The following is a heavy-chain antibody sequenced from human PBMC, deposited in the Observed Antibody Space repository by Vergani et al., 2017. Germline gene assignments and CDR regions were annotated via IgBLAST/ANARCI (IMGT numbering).Heavy chain of an antibody. Sequence: QVQLQQWGAGLLKPSETLSLTCAVYGGSFSGYYWSWIRQPPGKGLEWIGEINHSGSTNYNPSLKSRVTISVDTSKNQFSLKLSSVTAADTAVYSCARGGRITIFGVVINNWFDPWGQGTLVTVSS. J-gene: IGHJ5*02. CDR3: ARGGRITIFGVVINNWFDP. CDR1: GGSFSGYY. D-gene: IGHD3-3*01. V-gene: IGHV4-34*01. CDR2: INHSGST.